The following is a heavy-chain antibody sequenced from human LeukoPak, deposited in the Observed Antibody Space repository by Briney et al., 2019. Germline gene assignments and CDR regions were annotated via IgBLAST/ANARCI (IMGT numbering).Heavy chain of an antibody. V-gene: IGHV1-69*13. CDR1: GGTFSSYA. CDR3: ARVLWFGSSMDV. D-gene: IGHD3-10*01. CDR2: IIPIFGTA. Sequence: GASVKVSCKASGGTFSSYAISWVRQAPGQGLEWMGGIIPIFGTANYAQKFQGRVTITADESTSTAYMELRSLRSDDTAVYYCARVLWFGSSMDVWGKGTTVTVSS. J-gene: IGHJ6*03.